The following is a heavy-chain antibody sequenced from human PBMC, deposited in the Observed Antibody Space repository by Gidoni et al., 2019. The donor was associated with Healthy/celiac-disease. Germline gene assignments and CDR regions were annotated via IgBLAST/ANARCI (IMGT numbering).Heavy chain of an antibody. J-gene: IGHJ4*02. Sequence: QLQLQESGPGLVKPSETLSLTCTVSGGSISSSSYYWGWIRQPPGKGLEWIGSIYYSGSTYYNPSLKSRVTISVDTSKNQFSLKLSSVTAADTAVYYCARHGRFLDPRKGVYYFDYWGQGTLVTVSS. V-gene: IGHV4-39*01. CDR1: GGSISSSSYY. CDR2: IYYSGST. D-gene: IGHD3-3*01. CDR3: ARHGRFLDPRKGVYYFDY.